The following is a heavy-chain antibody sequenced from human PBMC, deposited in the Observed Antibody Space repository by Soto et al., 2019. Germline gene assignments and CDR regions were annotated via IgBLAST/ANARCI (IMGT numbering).Heavy chain of an antibody. J-gene: IGHJ3*01. V-gene: IGHV1-18*01. CDR2: TSGYSGNS. D-gene: IGHD3-3*02. CDR3: ARDIFGHVDAFDL. CDR1: GYIFSSFY. Sequence: GASVKVSCKASGYIFSSFYINWVRQAPGQGPEWMGWTSGYSGNSKYAQKFQGRVTMTTDTSTNTGYMEMRSLTSDDTAVYYCARDIFGHVDAFDLWGQGTMVTVSS.